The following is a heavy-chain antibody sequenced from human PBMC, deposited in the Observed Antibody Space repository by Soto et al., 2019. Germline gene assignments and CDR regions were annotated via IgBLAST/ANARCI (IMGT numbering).Heavy chain of an antibody. CDR1: GGSIGSSSYY. Sequence: QLQLQESGPGLVKPSETLSLTCTVSGGSIGSSSYYWGWIRQPPGKGLEWIGSIYNRGTTSYNPSLKSRVTISVDTSKNQLSLRLSSVTVADTAVYYCARKSDAVASKPPDYWGQGALVTVSS. CDR2: IYNRGTT. CDR3: ARKSDAVASKPPDY. V-gene: IGHV4-39*01. D-gene: IGHD6-19*01. J-gene: IGHJ4*02.